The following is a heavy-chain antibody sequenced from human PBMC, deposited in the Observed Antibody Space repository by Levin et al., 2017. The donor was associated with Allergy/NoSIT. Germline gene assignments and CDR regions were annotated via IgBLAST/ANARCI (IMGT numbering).Heavy chain of an antibody. D-gene: IGHD2-15*01. CDR1: GITVSSHY. CDR2: IYSGGTT. CDR3: TRSRDCSGGACYRGVFDY. J-gene: IGHJ4*02. V-gene: IGHV3-66*01. Sequence: GESLKISCAASGITVSSHYMSWVRQAPGRGLEWVSSIYSGGTTYYADSVKGRFTISRHNSKSTLYLQMNTLRVEDTAVYYCTRSRDCSGGACYRGVFDYWGQGILVTVSS.